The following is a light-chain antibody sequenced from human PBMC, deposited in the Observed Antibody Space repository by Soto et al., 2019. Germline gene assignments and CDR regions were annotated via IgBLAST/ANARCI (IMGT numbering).Light chain of an antibody. CDR2: DVT. Sequence: QSALTQPASVSGSPGQSITMSCTGTSNDVGGYNFVSWYQQHPGKAPRLMIFDVTYRPSGVSNRFSGSKSGNTASLTISGLQAEDEADYYCTSYTTSSTWVFGGGTQLTVL. CDR1: SNDVGGYNF. J-gene: IGLJ3*02. V-gene: IGLV2-14*03. CDR3: TSYTTSSTWV.